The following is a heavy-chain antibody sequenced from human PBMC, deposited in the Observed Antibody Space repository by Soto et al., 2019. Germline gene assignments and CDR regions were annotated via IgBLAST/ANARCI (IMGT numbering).Heavy chain of an antibody. V-gene: IGHV1-69*01. CDR1: GGTFSSYA. Sequence: QVQLVQSGAEVKKPGSSVKVSCKASGGTFSSYAISWVRQAPVQGLEWMGGIIPIFGTANYAQKFQGRVTITADESTSTAYMELSSLRSDDTAVYYCARVGRDGYNWGWFDPWGQGTLVTVSS. CDR3: ARVGRDGYNWGWFDP. CDR2: IIPIFGTA. J-gene: IGHJ5*02. D-gene: IGHD5-12*01.